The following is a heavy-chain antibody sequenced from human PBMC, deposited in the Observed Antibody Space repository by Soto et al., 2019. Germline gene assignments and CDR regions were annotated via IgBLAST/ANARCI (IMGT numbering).Heavy chain of an antibody. CDR3: ARNSGGYFYSFDY. J-gene: IGHJ4*02. D-gene: IGHD2-21*02. CDR1: GGTFSSYA. V-gene: IGHV1-69*13. CDR2: IIPIFGTA. Sequence: SVKVSWKASGGTFSSYAISWVRQAPGQGLEWMGGIIPIFGTANYAQKFQGRVTITADESTSTAYMELSSLRSEDTAVYYCARNSGGYFYSFDYWGQGTLVTVSS.